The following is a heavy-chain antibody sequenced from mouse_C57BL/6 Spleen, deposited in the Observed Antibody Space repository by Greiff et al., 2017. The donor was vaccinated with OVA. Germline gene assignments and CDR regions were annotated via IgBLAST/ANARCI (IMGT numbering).Heavy chain of an antibody. V-gene: IGHV1-69*01. D-gene: IGHD2-1*01. Sequence: QVQLKQPGAELVMPGASVKLSCKASGYTFTSYWMHWVKQRPGQGLEWIGEIDPSDSYTNYNQKFKGKSTLTVDKSSSTAYMQLSSLTSEDSAVYYCARLGNKMYFDVRGTGTTVTVSS. J-gene: IGHJ1*03. CDR3: ARLGNKMYFDV. CDR2: IDPSDSYT. CDR1: GYTFTSYW.